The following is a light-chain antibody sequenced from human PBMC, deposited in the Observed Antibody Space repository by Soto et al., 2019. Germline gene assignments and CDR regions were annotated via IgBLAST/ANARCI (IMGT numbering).Light chain of an antibody. CDR1: QSISSW. V-gene: IGKV1-5*01. CDR2: DAS. J-gene: IGKJ1*01. Sequence: DIQMTQSPSTLSASVGDRVTITRRASQSISSWLVWYQQKPGKAPKLLIYDASSLESGVPSRFSGSGSGTEFTLTISSLQPDDFATYYCQQYNSYPGWTFGQGTKVEIK. CDR3: QQYNSYPGWT.